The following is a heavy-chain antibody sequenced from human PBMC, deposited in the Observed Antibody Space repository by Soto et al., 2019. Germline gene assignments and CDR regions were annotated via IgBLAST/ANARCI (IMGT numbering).Heavy chain of an antibody. Sequence: GGSLRLSCATSGFTFSSYVMSWVRQAPGKGLEWVSTITSSGSNTYYTDSVKGRFTISRDNSKNTLYLQMNSLRAEDTAVYYCAKERGYGYYGWFDPWGQGTLVTVSS. J-gene: IGHJ5*02. CDR3: AKERGYGYYGWFDP. CDR2: ITSSGSNT. CDR1: GFTFSSYV. D-gene: IGHD5-18*01. V-gene: IGHV3-23*01.